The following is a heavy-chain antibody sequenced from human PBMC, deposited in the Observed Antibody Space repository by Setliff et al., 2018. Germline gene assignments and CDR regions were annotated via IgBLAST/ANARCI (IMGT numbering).Heavy chain of an antibody. D-gene: IGHD6-6*01. CDR1: GGTFSSYA. J-gene: IGHJ5*02. V-gene: IGHV1-69*06. CDR3: ARVSYSSFLNWFDP. CDR2: IIPIFGTA. Sequence: SVKVSCKASGGTFSSYAISWVRQAPGQGLEWMGRIIPIFGTANYAQKFQGRVTITADKSTSTAYMELSSLRSDDTAVYYCARVSYSSFLNWFDPWGQGTLVTSPQ.